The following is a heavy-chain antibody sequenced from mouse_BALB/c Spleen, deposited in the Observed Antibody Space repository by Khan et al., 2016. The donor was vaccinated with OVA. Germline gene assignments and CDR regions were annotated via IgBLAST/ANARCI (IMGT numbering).Heavy chain of an antibody. CDR2: KVYDGGN. CDR3: VRGGRCFAH. CDR1: GYSITSGYY. V-gene: IGHV3-6*02. D-gene: IGHD1-1*01. Sequence: EVELVESGPGLVKPSQSLSLTCSVTGYSITSGYYWNWIRQFPGNKLEWMGYKVYDGGNNYHPSLKNRISITRDKSKNQFFLELNSVTTEDTATYYCVRGGRCFAHWGHGTLVTVSA. J-gene: IGHJ3*01.